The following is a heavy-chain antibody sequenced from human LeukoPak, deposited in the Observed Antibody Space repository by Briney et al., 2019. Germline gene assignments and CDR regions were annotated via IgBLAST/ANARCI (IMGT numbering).Heavy chain of an antibody. V-gene: IGHV3-48*04. CDR1: GFTFSSYS. D-gene: IGHD3-10*01. J-gene: IGHJ5*02. CDR2: ISSSSSTI. CDR3: ARDPSILTMVRGVIIPGWFDP. Sequence: PGGSLRLSCAASGFTFSSYSMNWVRQAPGKGLEWVSYISSSSSTIYYADSVKGRFTISRDNAKNSLYLQMNSLRAEDTAVYYCARDPSILTMVRGVIIPGWFDPWGQGTLVTVSS.